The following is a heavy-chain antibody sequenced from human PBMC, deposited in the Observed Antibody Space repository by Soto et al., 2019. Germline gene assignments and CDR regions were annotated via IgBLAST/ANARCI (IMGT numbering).Heavy chain of an antibody. CDR2: IYHSGST. Sequence: XGTLSLTCAVSGGSISSSNWWSCVRQPPGKGLEWIGEIYHSGSTNYNPSLKSRVTISVDKSKNQFSLKLSSVTAADTAVYYCARGPYSSGPAFDYWGQGTLVTVSS. J-gene: IGHJ4*02. V-gene: IGHV4-4*02. D-gene: IGHD6-19*01. CDR3: ARGPYSSGPAFDY. CDR1: GGSISSSNW.